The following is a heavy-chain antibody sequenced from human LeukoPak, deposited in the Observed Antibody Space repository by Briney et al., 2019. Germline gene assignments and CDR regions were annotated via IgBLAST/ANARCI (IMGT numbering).Heavy chain of an antibody. J-gene: IGHJ4*02. Sequence: PGGSLRLSCAASGFTFSSYAMSWVRQAPGKGLEWVSAISGSGGSTYYADSVKGRFTISRDNAKNSLYLQMNSLRAEDTAVYYCASQSSSRYCSSTSCYLGGDYWGQGTLVTVSS. D-gene: IGHD2-2*01. CDR2: ISGSGGST. CDR1: GFTFSSYA. V-gene: IGHV3-23*01. CDR3: ASQSSSRYCSSTSCYLGGDY.